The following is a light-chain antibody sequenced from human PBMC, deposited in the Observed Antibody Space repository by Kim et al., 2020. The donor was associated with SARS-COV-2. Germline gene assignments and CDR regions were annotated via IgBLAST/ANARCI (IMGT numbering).Light chain of an antibody. CDR2: GAS. Sequence: SASVGDRVTSIGRASQGISTYLHWYQHIRGRAPKLLIHGASNLQPGVPSRFTGGGSGTDFTLNITGLQPEDFATYYCQQSYSPVYSFGQGTKLEI. CDR1: QGISTY. V-gene: IGKV1-39*01. CDR3: QQSYSPVYS. J-gene: IGKJ2*03.